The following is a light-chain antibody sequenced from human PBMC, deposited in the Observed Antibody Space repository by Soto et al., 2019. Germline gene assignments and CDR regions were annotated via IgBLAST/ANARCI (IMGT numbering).Light chain of an antibody. CDR3: QTWGTGIRV. CDR2: VDSDGSH. CDR1: SGHSSNA. J-gene: IGLJ3*02. Sequence: QSVLTQSPSASASLGASVNLTCTLSSGHSSNAITWHQQQPEKGPRFLMKVDSDGSHIKGDGIPDRFSASTSGAERYLTISSLQSEDEADYYCQTWGTGIRVFGGGTKLTVL. V-gene: IGLV4-69*01.